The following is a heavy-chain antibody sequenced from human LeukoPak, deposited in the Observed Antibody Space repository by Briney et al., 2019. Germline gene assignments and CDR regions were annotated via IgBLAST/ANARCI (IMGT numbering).Heavy chain of an antibody. CDR3: ARVVGSSVFDY. CDR2: ISYDGSNK. CDR1: GFTFSSYA. V-gene: IGHV3-30-3*01. D-gene: IGHD2-2*01. Sequence: GRSLRLSCAASGFTFSSYAMHWVRQAPGKGLEWVAVISYDGSNKYYADSVKGRFTISRDNSKNTLYLQMNSLRAEDTAVYYCARVVGSSVFDYWGQGTLVTVSS. J-gene: IGHJ4*02.